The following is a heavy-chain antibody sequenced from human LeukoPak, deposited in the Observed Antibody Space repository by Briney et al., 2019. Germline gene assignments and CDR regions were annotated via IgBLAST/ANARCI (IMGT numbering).Heavy chain of an antibody. D-gene: IGHD3-3*01. Sequence: ASVKVSCKAYGYTFTGYYMHWVRQAPGQRLEWMGWINPNNGGTKYEQKFQGRVTMTRDTSISTAYMELSRLRSDDTAVYYCAVWKGYVDFWSGPFDYWGQGTLVTVSS. CDR3: AVWKGYVDFWSGPFDY. CDR2: INPNNGGT. CDR1: GYTFTGYY. J-gene: IGHJ4*02. V-gene: IGHV1-2*02.